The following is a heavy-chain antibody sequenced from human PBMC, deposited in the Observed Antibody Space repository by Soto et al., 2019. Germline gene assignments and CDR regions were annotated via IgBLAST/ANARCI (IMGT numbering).Heavy chain of an antibody. Sequence: SGPTLVNPTQTLTLTCTFSGFSLSTSGVGVGWIRQPPGKALEWLALIYWDDDKRYSPSLKSRLTITKDTSKNQVVLTMTNMDPVDTATYYSARAWLRFPVDYWGQGTLVTVSS. CDR3: ARAWLRFPVDY. CDR1: GFSLSTSGVG. J-gene: IGHJ4*02. V-gene: IGHV2-5*02. CDR2: IYWDDDK. D-gene: IGHD5-12*01.